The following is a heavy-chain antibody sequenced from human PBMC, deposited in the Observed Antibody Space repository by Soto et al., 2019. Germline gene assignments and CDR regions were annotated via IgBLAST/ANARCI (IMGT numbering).Heavy chain of an antibody. Sequence: QVQLVQSGAEVKKPGASVKVSCKASGYTFSNYGFTWVRQAPGQGLEWMGWISAYNGNTNYAQNLQGRVTMTTETSTSPAYMEQRSLRSDDTAVNYCARDLYYYGSGTYSGGYWGQGTLVTVSS. J-gene: IGHJ4*02. D-gene: IGHD3-10*01. CDR1: GYTFSNYG. CDR2: ISAYNGNT. CDR3: ARDLYYYGSGTYSGGY. V-gene: IGHV1-18*01.